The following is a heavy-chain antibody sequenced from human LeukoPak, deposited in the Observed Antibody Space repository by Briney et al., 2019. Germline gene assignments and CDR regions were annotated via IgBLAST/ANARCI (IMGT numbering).Heavy chain of an antibody. V-gene: IGHV6-1*01. J-gene: IGHJ5*02. CDR3: ARSHYYDSSGSQNNWFDP. D-gene: IGHD3-22*01. CDR1: GDSVSSNSAA. CDR2: TYYRSKWYN. Sequence: SQTLSLTCAISGDSVSSNSAAWNWIRQSPSRGLEWLGRTYYRSKWYNDYAVSVKSRITINPDTSKNQFSLKLSSVTAADTAVYYCARSHYYDSSGSQNNWFDPWGQGTLVTVSS.